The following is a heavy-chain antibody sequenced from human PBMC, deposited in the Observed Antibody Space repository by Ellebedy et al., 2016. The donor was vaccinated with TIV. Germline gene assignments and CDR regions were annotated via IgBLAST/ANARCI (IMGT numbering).Heavy chain of an antibody. Sequence: SVKVSCXASGYTFTSYGISWVRQAPGQGLEWMGGIIPIFGTANYAQKFQGRVTITADESTSTAYMELRSLRSDDTAVYYCARGRRTTHGRYFDYWGQGTLVTVSS. D-gene: IGHD4-11*01. CDR3: ARGRRTTHGRYFDY. J-gene: IGHJ4*02. CDR1: GYTFTSYG. V-gene: IGHV1-69*13. CDR2: IIPIFGTA.